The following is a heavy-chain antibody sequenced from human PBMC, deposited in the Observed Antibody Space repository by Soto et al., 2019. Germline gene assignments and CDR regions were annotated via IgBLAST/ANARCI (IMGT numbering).Heavy chain of an antibody. V-gene: IGHV3-53*01. CDR1: GFTVSSNY. J-gene: IGHJ6*01. D-gene: IGHD5-12*01. Sequence: GGSLRLSCAASGFTVSSNYMTWVRQAPGQGLECVSVINTGADTYYADSVTGRFTISRDNSKNTLFLQMNSLRAEDTAAYYCASRTGPYGYARNRWGQRTTVIISS. CDR3: ASRTGPYGYARNR. CDR2: INTGADT.